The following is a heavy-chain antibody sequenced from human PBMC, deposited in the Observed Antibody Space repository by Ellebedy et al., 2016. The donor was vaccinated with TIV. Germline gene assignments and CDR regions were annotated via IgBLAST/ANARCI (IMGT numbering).Heavy chain of an antibody. J-gene: IGHJ5*01. D-gene: IGHD5-18*01. CDR2: IYRDGNT. V-gene: IGHV3-53*05. Sequence: GESLKISXAASGVDVSTAYLSWVRQAPGKGLEWVASIYRDGNTYYADSVKGRFTISRDDSKNTLYLEMNGLRVEDTAMYYCARDPRGYNSGPLDSWGQGTLVTVTS. CDR1: GVDVSTAY. CDR3: ARDPRGYNSGPLDS.